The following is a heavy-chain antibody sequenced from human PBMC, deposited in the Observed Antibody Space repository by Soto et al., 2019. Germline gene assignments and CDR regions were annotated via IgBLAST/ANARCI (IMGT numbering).Heavy chain of an antibody. CDR1: GFTFSSYS. CDR2: ISYSSSTI. CDR3: VRGFLTDTYYYDAMDV. Sequence: GGSLRLSCVASGFTFSSYSMNWVRQAPGKGLEWVSYISYSSSTIYYADSVKGRFTISRDNAKNSLYLQVDSLRDEDTAVYYCVRGFLTDTYYYDAMDVWGQGTTVTVSS. V-gene: IGHV3-48*02. D-gene: IGHD3-9*01. J-gene: IGHJ6*02.